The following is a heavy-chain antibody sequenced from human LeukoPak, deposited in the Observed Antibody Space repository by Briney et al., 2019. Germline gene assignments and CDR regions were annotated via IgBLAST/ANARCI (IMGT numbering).Heavy chain of an antibody. D-gene: IGHD2-2*02. CDR2: ISYDGSNK. CDR1: GFTFSSYA. CDR3: ARERINCSSTSCYTEFDY. V-gene: IGHV3-30-3*01. J-gene: IGHJ4*02. Sequence: GGSLRLSCAASGFTFSSYAMHWVRQAPGKGLEWVAVISYDGSNKYCADSVKGRFTISRDNSKNTLYLQMNSLRAEDTAVYYCARERINCSSTSCYTEFDYWGQGTLVTVSS.